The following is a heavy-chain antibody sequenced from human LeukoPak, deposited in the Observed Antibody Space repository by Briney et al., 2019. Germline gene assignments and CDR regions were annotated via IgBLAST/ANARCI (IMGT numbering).Heavy chain of an antibody. D-gene: IGHD2-21*02. V-gene: IGHV3-7*01. J-gene: IGHJ4*02. CDR1: GFTITGSW. CDR3: ATFLRFPFCGGDCSSGY. Sequence: GGSLRLSCVVCGFTITGSWMSWVRQAPGKGLEWVANIKEDGSEKNYVDSVKGRFTISRDNAKKSLDLQLNSLRVEETAVYYCATFLRFPFCGGDCSSGYWGQGRLVTVSS. CDR2: IKEDGSEK.